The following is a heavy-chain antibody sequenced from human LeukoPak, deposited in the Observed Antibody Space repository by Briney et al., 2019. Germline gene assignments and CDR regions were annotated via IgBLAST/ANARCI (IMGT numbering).Heavy chain of an antibody. J-gene: IGHJ4*02. V-gene: IGHV1-18*01. CDR1: GYTFTSYG. D-gene: IGHD2-2*01. CDR3: ARHSISWPPTYFHY. Sequence: ASVKVSCKASGYTFTSYGISWVRQAPGQGLEWMGWISAYNGNTNYAQKLQGRVTMTTDTSTSTAYMELSSLRSEDTAVYYCARHSISWPPTYFHYWGQGTLVTVSS. CDR2: ISAYNGNT.